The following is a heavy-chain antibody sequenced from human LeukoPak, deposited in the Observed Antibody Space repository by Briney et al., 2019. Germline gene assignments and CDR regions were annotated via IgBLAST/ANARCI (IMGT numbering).Heavy chain of an antibody. Sequence: SETLSLTCTVSGGSISSSSYYWVWIRPPPGKALEWMGSIYYSGSTYYNPSLKSRVTICVDTSKNQFSLKLSSVTAADTAVYYCASWGWGDIVVVPAATDAFDIWGQGTMVTVSS. CDR1: GGSISSSSYY. CDR2: IYYSGST. V-gene: IGHV4-39*01. D-gene: IGHD2-2*01. CDR3: ASWGWGDIVVVPAATDAFDI. J-gene: IGHJ3*02.